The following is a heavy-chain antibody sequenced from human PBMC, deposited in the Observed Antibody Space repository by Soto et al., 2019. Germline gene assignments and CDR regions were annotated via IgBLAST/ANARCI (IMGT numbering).Heavy chain of an antibody. CDR2: LYYSGNT. Sequence: QMQLQESGPGVVKPSEILSLTYTVSGASISTYYWTWIRQAPGKGLEWIGYLYYSGNTNYNPSLKSLVTMTVDSSKNHFYLTLTSATAADTAVYLSARGGSEGGLDVWGQGTTVTVSS. D-gene: IGHD3-10*01. V-gene: IGHV4-59*01. CDR3: ARGGSEGGLDV. CDR1: GASISTYY. J-gene: IGHJ6*02.